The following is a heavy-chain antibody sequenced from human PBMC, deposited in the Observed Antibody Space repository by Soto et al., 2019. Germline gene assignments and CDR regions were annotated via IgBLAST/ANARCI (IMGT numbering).Heavy chain of an antibody. V-gene: IGHV4-4*02. CDR1: GGSISTSQW. Sequence: QVQLQESGPGLVKPSGTLSLTCAVSGGSISTSQWWSWVRQPPGKGLEWIGEIYHSGSSNYNASLKSRVTISVDKSKNQFSLKLSSVTAADTAAYYCASKTYESKGTFDYWGQGTLVTVSS. CDR3: ASKTYESKGTFDY. D-gene: IGHD3-22*01. CDR2: IYHSGSS. J-gene: IGHJ4*02.